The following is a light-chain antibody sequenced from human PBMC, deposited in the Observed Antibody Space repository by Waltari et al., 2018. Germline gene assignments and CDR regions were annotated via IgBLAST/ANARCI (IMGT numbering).Light chain of an antibody. J-gene: IGKJ4*01. CDR2: GAS. CDR1: ESVSASY. Sequence: EIVLTQSPGTLSLSPGERATLSCRASESVSASYLAWYQQKPGQAPRLLIYGASSRATGIPDRFIGGGSGTDFTLTISRLEPEDFAIYYCQYYGSSPVTFGGGTKVEI. CDR3: QYYGSSPVT. V-gene: IGKV3-20*01.